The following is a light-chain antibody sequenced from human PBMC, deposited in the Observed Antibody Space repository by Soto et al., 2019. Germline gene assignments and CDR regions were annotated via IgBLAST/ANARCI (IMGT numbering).Light chain of an antibody. CDR3: ATWDTSLSGAV. Sequence: QSVLTQPPSVSAAPGQKVTISCSGTRSNIGVNYVSWYQQHVPGTVPKLLSYENSQRPSGIPERFSASKSGTTATLAITGLQDGDEPDYYCATWDTSLSGAVFGSGTKLTVL. J-gene: IGLJ1*01. V-gene: IGLV1-51*01. CDR1: RSNIGVNY. CDR2: ENS.